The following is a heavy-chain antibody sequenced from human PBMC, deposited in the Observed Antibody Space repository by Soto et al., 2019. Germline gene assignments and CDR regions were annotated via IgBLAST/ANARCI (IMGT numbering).Heavy chain of an antibody. CDR2: IKQDGSEK. V-gene: IGHV3-7*01. J-gene: IGHJ4*02. CDR1: GFTFSSYW. D-gene: IGHD6-13*01. Sequence: PGGSLRLSCAASGFTFSSYWMSWVRQAPGKGLEWVANIKQDGSEKYYVDSVKGRFTISRDNAKNSLYLQMNSLRAEDTAVYYSARAPGIEAAGNPHYWGQGTLVTVSS. CDR3: ARAPGIEAAGNPHY.